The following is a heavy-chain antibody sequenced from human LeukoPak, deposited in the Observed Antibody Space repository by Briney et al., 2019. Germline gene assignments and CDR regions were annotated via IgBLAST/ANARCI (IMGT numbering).Heavy chain of an antibody. CDR3: ARDGALWFGESL. J-gene: IGHJ4*02. CDR2: IYTSGST. D-gene: IGHD3-10*01. CDR1: DGSITNYY. V-gene: IGHV4-4*08. Sequence: SETLSLTCTVSDGSITNYYWSWIRQPPGKGLEWIGRIYTSGSTNYNPSLKSRVTISVDTSKNQFSLKLSSVTAADTAVYYCARDGALWFGESLWGQGTLVTVSS.